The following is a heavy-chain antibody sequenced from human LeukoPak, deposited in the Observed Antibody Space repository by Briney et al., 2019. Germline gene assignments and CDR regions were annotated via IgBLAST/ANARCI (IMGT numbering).Heavy chain of an antibody. J-gene: IGHJ4*01. CDR2: IRQDGGEK. CDR3: ARDGTAPGLYFDL. D-gene: IGHD6-13*01. CDR1: GFTFTSYW. Sequence: PGRSLRLSCAVSGFTFTSYWMNWVRQAPGKGLEWVASIRQDGGEKSYVDSVKGRFTISRDNTKNSLYLQMSSLRPEDTAVYYCARDGTAPGLYFDLWGQGTLVTVSS. V-gene: IGHV3-7*01.